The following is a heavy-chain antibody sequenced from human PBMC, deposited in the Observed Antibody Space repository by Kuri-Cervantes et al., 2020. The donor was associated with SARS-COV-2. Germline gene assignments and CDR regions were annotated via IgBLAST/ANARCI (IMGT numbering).Heavy chain of an antibody. J-gene: IGHJ6*03. CDR1: GYSVSSGYY. D-gene: IGHD5-18*01. Sequence: GSLRLSCTVSGYSVSSGYYWGWIRHPPGKGLEWIGIIYHSGSSYDNPSLKSRVTISVDTSKNQFSLKLSSVTAADPAVYYCASDRAQLVARAYYYYYNLDVWGKGTTVTVSS. CDR2: IYHSGSS. V-gene: IGHV4-38-2*02. CDR3: ASDRAQLVARAYYYYYNLDV.